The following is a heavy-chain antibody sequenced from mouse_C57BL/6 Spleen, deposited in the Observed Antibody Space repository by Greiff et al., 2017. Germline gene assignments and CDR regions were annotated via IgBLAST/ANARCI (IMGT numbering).Heavy chain of an antibody. J-gene: IGHJ4*01. CDR2: IDPEDGET. V-gene: IGHV14-2*01. CDR1: GFNIKDYY. D-gene: IGHD2-3*01. CDR3: ARGWLLRGAMDN. Sequence: VQLKESGAELVKPGASVKLSCTASGFNIKDYYMHWVKQRTEQGLEWIGRIDPEDGETKYAPKFQGTATISADTYSNTAYRQLSSLTAEDTAVYYCARGWLLRGAMDNWSQGTSVTVSS.